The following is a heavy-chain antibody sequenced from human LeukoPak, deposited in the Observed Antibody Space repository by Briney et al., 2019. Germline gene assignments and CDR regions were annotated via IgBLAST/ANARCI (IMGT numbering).Heavy chain of an antibody. D-gene: IGHD3-22*01. CDR1: GYSFTSYW. V-gene: IGHV5-51*01. CDR2: IYPGDSDT. CDR3: ARPSGRGYYYDSSGYSFDY. Sequence: GESLKISCKGSGYSFTSYWIGWVRQMPGKGLEWMGIIYPGDSDTRYSPSFQGQVTISADKSISTAYLRWSSLKASDTAMYYCARPSGRGYYYDSSGYSFDYWGQGTLVTVSS. J-gene: IGHJ4*02.